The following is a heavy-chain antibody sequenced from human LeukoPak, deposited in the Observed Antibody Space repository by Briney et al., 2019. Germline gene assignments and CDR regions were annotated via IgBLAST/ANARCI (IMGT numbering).Heavy chain of an antibody. J-gene: IGHJ6*03. V-gene: IGHV3-53*01. D-gene: IGHD2-8*01. CDR3: ARVEKSGYCTNGVCYEYYYYMDV. Sequence: GGSLRLSCAASGFTVSSNYMSWVRQAPGKGLEWVSVIYSGGSTYYADSVKGRFTISRDNSKNTLYLQMNSLRAEDTAVYYCARVEKSGYCTNGVCYEYYYYMDVWGKGTTVTVSS. CDR2: IYSGGST. CDR1: GFTVSSNY.